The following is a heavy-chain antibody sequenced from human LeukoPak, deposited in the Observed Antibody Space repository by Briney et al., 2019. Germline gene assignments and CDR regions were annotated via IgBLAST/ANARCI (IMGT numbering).Heavy chain of an antibody. J-gene: IGHJ6*03. CDR1: GGSFSGYY. D-gene: IGHD6-19*01. CDR2: INHSGSS. CDR3: SRGVDGKAVAGYYMDV. Sequence: PSETLSLTCAVYGGSFSGYYWSWIRQPPGKGLEWIGEINHSGSSNYNPSLKSRVTISVDTSKNQFSLKLSSVTAADTAIYYCSRGVDGKAVAGYYMDVWGKGTTVTVSS. V-gene: IGHV4-34*01.